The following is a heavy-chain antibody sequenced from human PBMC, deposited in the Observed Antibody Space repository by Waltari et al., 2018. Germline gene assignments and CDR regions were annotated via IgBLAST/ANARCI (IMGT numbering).Heavy chain of an antibody. D-gene: IGHD6-6*01. CDR1: GYSISRGYY. Sequence: QVQLQESGPGLVKPSETLSLTCAVPGYSISRGYYWGWIRQPPGKGLEWIGSIYHSGSTYYNPSLKSRVTISVDTSKNQFSLKLSSVTAADTAVYYCARPPEYSSSSGAFDIWGQGTMVTVSS. V-gene: IGHV4-38-2*01. J-gene: IGHJ3*02. CDR3: ARPPEYSSSSGAFDI. CDR2: IYHSGST.